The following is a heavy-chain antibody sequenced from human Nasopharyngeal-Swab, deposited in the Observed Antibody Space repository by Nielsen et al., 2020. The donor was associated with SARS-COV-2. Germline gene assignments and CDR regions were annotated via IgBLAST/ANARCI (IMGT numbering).Heavy chain of an antibody. CDR2: IYYSGST. V-gene: IGHV4-61*01. Sequence: GSLRPSCTLPGGSVSSGSYYWSWIRQPPGKGLEWIGYIYYSGSTNYNPSLKSRVTISVDTSKNQFSLKLSSVTAADTAVYYCARDAPFGAGPYNWFDPWGQGTLVTVSS. CDR3: ARDAPFGAGPYNWFDP. CDR1: GGSVSSGSYY. D-gene: IGHD3-16*01. J-gene: IGHJ5*02.